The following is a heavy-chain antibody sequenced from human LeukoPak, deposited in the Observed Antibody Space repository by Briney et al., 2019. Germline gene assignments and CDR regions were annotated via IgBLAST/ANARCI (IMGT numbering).Heavy chain of an antibody. J-gene: IGHJ6*03. D-gene: IGHD1-26*01. V-gene: IGHV3-23*01. CDR2: IGYRGGSI. CDR1: GFTFSSYA. Sequence: PGGSLRLSCAASGFTFSSYAMSWVRQAPGKGLERVSIIGYRGGSIYYAYSVKGRFTISRDNSKNTLSLQMNGLRPEDTAVYYCAKSWGSTRPYYNYMDVWGKGTTVTVSS. CDR3: AKSWGSTRPYYNYMDV.